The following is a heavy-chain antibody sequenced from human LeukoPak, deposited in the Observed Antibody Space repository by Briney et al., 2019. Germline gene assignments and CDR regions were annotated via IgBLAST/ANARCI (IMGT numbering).Heavy chain of an antibody. CDR3: ARGWGAARHVYFDY. V-gene: IGHV4-34*01. CDR2: INHSGST. CDR1: GGSFSGYY. J-gene: IGHJ4*02. D-gene: IGHD6-6*01. Sequence: PSETLSLTCAVYGGSFSGYYWSWIRQPPGKGLEWIGEINHSGSTNYNPSLKSRVTISVDTSKNQFSLKLSSVTAADTAVYYCARGWGAARHVYFDYWGQGTLVTVSS.